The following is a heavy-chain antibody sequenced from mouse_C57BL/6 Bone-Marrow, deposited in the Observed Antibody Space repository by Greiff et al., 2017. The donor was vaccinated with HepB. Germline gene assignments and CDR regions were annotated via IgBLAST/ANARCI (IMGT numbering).Heavy chain of an antibody. J-gene: IGHJ2*01. CDR1: GFTFSSYA. CDR2: ISDGGSYT. CDR3: ARENYWDYFDY. Sequence: EVKVVESGGGLVKPGGSLKLSCAASGFTFSSYAMSWVRQTPEKRLEWVATISDGGSYTYYPDNVKGRFTISRDNAKNNLYLQMSHLKSEDTAMYYCARENYWDYFDYWGQGTTLTVSS. D-gene: IGHD1-1*01. V-gene: IGHV5-4*01.